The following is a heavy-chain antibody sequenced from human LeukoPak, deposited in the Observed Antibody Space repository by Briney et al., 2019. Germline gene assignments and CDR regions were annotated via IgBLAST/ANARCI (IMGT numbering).Heavy chain of an antibody. CDR1: AYTFTSYY. V-gene: IGHV1-46*01. D-gene: IGHD5-12*01. CDR3: ARDKGSGFLPFDF. Sequence: ASVKVSCKASAYTFTSYYMHWVRQAPGQGLEWMGVINPFGGTTSYAQKFQGRVTMTRDTSISTAYMEMSSLRSDDTAVYYCARDKGSGFLPFDFWGQGTLVTVSS. CDR2: INPFGGTT. J-gene: IGHJ4*02.